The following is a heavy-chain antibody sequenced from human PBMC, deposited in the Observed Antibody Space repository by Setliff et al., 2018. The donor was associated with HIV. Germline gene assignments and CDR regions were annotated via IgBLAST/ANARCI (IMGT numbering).Heavy chain of an antibody. J-gene: IGHJ5*02. Sequence: PSETLSLTCAVSGGSISSDNWWTWVRQAPGKGLQWIGFIYNSMTTNYNPSLKSRVTISLDTSKNQFSLKLTSVTAADTAVYYCARGGTSSNWFGPWGQGTLVTVSS. CDR1: GGSISSDNW. CDR3: ARGGTSSNWFGP. V-gene: IGHV4-4*02. D-gene: IGHD2-2*01. CDR2: IYNSMTT.